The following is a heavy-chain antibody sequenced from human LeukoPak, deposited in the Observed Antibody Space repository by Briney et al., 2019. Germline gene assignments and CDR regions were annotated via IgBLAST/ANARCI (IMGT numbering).Heavy chain of an antibody. Sequence: PGGSLRLSCAASGFTFSSYAMHWVRQAPGKGLEWVAVISYDGSNKYYADSVKGRFTISRDSSKSTLYLQMNSLRAEDTAVYYCANNCGGDCYAPNYWGQGTLVTVSS. CDR2: ISYDGSNK. CDR3: ANNCGGDCYAPNY. D-gene: IGHD2-21*01. J-gene: IGHJ4*02. V-gene: IGHV3-30-3*01. CDR1: GFTFSSYA.